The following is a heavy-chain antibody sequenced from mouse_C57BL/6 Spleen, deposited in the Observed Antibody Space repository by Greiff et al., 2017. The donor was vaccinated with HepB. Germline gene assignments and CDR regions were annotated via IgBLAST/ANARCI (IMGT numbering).Heavy chain of an antibody. Sequence: VQLQESGPELVKPGASVKISCKASGYAFSSSWMNWVKQRPGKGLEWIGRIYPGDGDTNYNGKFKGKATLTADKSSSTAYMQLSSLTSEDSAVYFCARSGSSYDYFDYWGQGTTLTVSS. D-gene: IGHD1-1*01. CDR1: GYAFSSSW. V-gene: IGHV1-82*01. CDR2: IYPGDGDT. J-gene: IGHJ2*01. CDR3: ARSGSSYDYFDY.